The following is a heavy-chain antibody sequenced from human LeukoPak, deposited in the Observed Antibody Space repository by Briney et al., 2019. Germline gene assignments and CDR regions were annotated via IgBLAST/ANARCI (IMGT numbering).Heavy chain of an antibody. CDR2: IYYSGST. CDR3: ARGCTNGVCYTD. D-gene: IGHD2-8*01. V-gene: IGHV4-59*01. CDR1: GGSISSYY. Sequence: SETLSLTCTVSGGSISSYYWSWIRQPPGKGLELIGYIYYSGSTNYNPSLKSRVTISVDTSKNQFSLKLSSVTAADTAVYYCARGCTNGVCYTDWGQGTLVTVSS. J-gene: IGHJ4*02.